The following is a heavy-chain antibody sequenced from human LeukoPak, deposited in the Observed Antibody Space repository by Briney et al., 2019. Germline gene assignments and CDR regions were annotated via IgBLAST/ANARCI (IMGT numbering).Heavy chain of an antibody. J-gene: IGHJ4*01. D-gene: IGHD3-3*01. CDR1: GGSISSSSYY. Sequence: PSETLSLTCTVSGGSISSSSYYWGWIRQPPGKGLEWNGSIYYNGSTYYNPSLNSRVTISFDTSKYQYSLKLRSVTAADTAVYYCASITLRVLDYWGHGTLVTVSS. CDR2: IYYNGST. V-gene: IGHV4-39*01. CDR3: ASITLRVLDY.